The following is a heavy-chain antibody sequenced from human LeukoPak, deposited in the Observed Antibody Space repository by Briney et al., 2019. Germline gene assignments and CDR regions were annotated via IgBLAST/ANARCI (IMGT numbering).Heavy chain of an antibody. CDR1: GGTFSSYA. CDR2: IIPIFGTA. D-gene: IGHD2-15*01. V-gene: IGHV1-69*06. CDR3: ARDFRLDVVVAAYGWFDP. J-gene: IGHJ5*02. Sequence: SVKVSCKVSGGTFSSYAISWVRQAPGQGLEWMGGIIPIFGTANYAQKFQGRVTITADKSTSTAYMELSSLRSEDTAVYYCARDFRLDVVVAAYGWFDPWGQGTLVTVSS.